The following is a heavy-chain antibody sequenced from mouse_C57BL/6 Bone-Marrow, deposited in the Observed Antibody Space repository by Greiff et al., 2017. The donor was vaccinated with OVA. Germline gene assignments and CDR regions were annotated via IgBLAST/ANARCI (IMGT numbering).Heavy chain of an antibody. CDR1: GYAFSSYW. D-gene: IGHD1-1*01. V-gene: IGHV1-80*01. CDR3: AREDYGSSYGYFDV. Sequence: VQLQQSGAELVKPGASVKISCKASGYAFSSYWMNWVKQRPGKGLEWIGQLYPGDGDTNYNGKFKGKATLTADKSSSTAYMQLSSLTSEDSAVYFCAREDYGSSYGYFDVWGTGTTVTVSS. J-gene: IGHJ1*03. CDR2: LYPGDGDT.